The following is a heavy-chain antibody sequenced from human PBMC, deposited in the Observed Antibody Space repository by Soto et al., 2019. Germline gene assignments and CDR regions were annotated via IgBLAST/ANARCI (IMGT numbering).Heavy chain of an antibody. CDR3: ARDARTRVGDPAWYFDY. J-gene: IGHJ4*02. CDR1: GYTFTSYA. D-gene: IGHD3-10*01. V-gene: IGHV1-3*01. Sequence: ASVKVSCKASGYTFTSYAMHWVRQAPGQRLEWMGWINAGNGNTKYSQKFQGRVTITRDTSASTAYMELSSLRSEDTAVYYCARDARTRVGDPAWYFDYWGQGTLVTVSS. CDR2: INAGNGNT.